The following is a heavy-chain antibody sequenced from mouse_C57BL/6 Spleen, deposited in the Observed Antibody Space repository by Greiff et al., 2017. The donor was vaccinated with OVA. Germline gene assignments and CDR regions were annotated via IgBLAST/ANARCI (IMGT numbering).Heavy chain of an antibody. CDR1: GFTFSDYG. D-gene: IGHD1-1*01. CDR3: ARRAYGSSYDYFDY. J-gene: IGHJ2*01. V-gene: IGHV5-17*01. CDR2: ISSGSSTI. Sequence: DVKLVESGGGLVKPGGSLKLSCAASGFTFSDYGMHWVRQAPEKGLEWVAYISSGSSTIYYADTVKGRFTISRDNAKNTLFLQMTSLRSEDTAMYYCARRAYGSSYDYFDYWGQGTTLTVSS.